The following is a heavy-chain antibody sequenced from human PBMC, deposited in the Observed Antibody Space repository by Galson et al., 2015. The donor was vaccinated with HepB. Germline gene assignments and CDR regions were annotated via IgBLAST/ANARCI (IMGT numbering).Heavy chain of an antibody. CDR1: GGTFSRYA. D-gene: IGHD1-14*01. CDR3: ARRAINRYYYYMDV. J-gene: IGHJ6*03. Sequence: SVKVSCKASGGTFSRYAISWVRQAPGQGLEWMGGIIPIFGTANYAQKFQGRVTTTADESTSTAYMELSSLRSEDTAVYYCARRAINRYYYYMDVWGKGTTVTVSS. V-gene: IGHV1-69*13. CDR2: IIPIFGTA.